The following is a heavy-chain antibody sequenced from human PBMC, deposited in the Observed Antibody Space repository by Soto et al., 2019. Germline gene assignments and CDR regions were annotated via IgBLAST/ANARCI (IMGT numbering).Heavy chain of an antibody. Sequence: ASVKVSCKASGYTFTSYDINWVRQATGQGLEWMGWMNPNSGNTGYAQKFQGRVTMTRNTSISTAYMELSSLRSADTAVYYCARGRGKIVVPAAGSAQFDYWGQGTLVTVSS. J-gene: IGHJ4*02. D-gene: IGHD2-2*01. CDR1: GYTFTSYD. V-gene: IGHV1-8*01. CDR3: ARGRGKIVVPAAGSAQFDY. CDR2: MNPNSGNT.